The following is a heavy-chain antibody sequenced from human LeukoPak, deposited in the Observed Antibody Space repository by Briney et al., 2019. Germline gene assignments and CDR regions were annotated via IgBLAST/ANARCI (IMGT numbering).Heavy chain of an antibody. CDR2: IIPIFGTA. V-gene: IGHV1-69*13. J-gene: IGHJ5*02. Sequence: ASVKVSCKASGDTFSSYAISWVRQAPGQGLEWMGGIIPIFGTANYAQKFQGRVTITADESTSTAYMVLSSLRSEDTAVYYCARDLCSSTSCYEGFDPWGQGTLVTVSS. D-gene: IGHD2-2*01. CDR3: ARDLCSSTSCYEGFDP. CDR1: GDTFSSYA.